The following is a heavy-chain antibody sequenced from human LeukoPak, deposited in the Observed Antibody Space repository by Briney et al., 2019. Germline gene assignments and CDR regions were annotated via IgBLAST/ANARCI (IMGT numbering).Heavy chain of an antibody. V-gene: IGHV3-30*18. CDR1: GFTFSSYG. D-gene: IGHD2-15*01. CDR2: ISYDGSSK. CDR3: AKEADSGDNYFDY. J-gene: IGHJ4*02. Sequence: GGSLRLSCAASGFTFSSYGMHWVRQAPGKGLEWVAVISYDGSSKYYADSVKGRFTISRDNSKNTLYLQMNSLRAEDTAVYYCAKEADSGDNYFDYWGQGTLVTVSS.